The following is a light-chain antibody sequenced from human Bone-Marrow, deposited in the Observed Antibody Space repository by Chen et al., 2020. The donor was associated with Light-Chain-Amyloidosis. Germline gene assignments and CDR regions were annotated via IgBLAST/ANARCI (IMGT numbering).Light chain of an antibody. J-gene: IGLJ2*01. V-gene: IGLV2-14*03. CDR3: SSYTRSNTVV. CDR1: SSDVGGYKY. CDR2: DFS. Sequence: QSALTQPSSVSGSPGQSITISCPGTSSDVGGYKYVSWFQHHPGKAPKVMIYDFSNRPSGVSNRFSGSKSGNTASLTISGLQAEDEAEYFCSSYTRSNTVVFGGGTKLTVL.